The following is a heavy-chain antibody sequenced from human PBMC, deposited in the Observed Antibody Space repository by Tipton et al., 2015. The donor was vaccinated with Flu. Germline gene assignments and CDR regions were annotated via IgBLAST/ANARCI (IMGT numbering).Heavy chain of an antibody. J-gene: IGHJ4*02. CDR3: ATKEVSYCSGGSWYSYYFDY. CDR1: GGSISSSSYY. CDR2: IFYSGST. Sequence: TLSLTCTVSGGSISSSSYYWGWIRQLPGKGLEWIGSIFYSGSTYYNPSLKSRVTISVDTSKNQFSLKLSSVTAADSAVYYCATKEVSYCSGGSWYSYYFDYWGQGTRVTVSA. D-gene: IGHD2-15*01. V-gene: IGHV4-39*01.